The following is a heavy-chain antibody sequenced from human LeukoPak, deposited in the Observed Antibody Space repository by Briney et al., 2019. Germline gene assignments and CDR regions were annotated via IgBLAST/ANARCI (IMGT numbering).Heavy chain of an antibody. D-gene: IGHD3-10*01. V-gene: IGHV1-2*02. J-gene: IGHJ4*02. CDR1: GYTFTGYY. CDR3: ARAYYYGSGSYYRLGY. Sequence: ASAKVSCKASGYTFTGYYMHWVRQAPGQGLEWMGWINPNSGGTNYAQKFQGRVTMTRDTSISTAYMELSRLRSDDTAVYYCARAYYYGSGSYYRLGYWGQGTLVTVSS. CDR2: INPNSGGT.